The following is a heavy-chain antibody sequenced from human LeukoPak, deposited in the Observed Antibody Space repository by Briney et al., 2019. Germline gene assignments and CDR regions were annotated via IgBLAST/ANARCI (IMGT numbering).Heavy chain of an antibody. CDR2: INGRGDDT. V-gene: IGHV3-23*01. Sequence: GGSLRLSCAAFSGFAMSWVRQAPGKRLEWVSAINGRGDDTYYPDSVKGRFTISRDSSNNTLYLQMNSLRADDTAVYYCAKGHRESSSFFDSWDQGIPVTVSS. CDR3: AKGHRESSSFFDS. CDR1: SGFA. J-gene: IGHJ4*02.